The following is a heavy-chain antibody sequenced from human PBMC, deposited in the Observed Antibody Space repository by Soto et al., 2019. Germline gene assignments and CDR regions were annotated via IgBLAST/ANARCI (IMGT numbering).Heavy chain of an antibody. J-gene: IGHJ4*02. CDR3: TRAPDGNNADY. CDR2: IRGRADNYAT. D-gene: IGHD6-13*01. V-gene: IGHV3-73*02. CDR1: GFIFSGTT. Sequence: EVQLVESGGDLVQPGGSLELSCAASGFIFSGTTIHWVRQASGEGLEWVGRIRGRADNYATGYAASVKGRFTISRDDSKKTAYLQMNSLKTEDTAVYFCTRAPDGNNADYWGQGTLVTVSS.